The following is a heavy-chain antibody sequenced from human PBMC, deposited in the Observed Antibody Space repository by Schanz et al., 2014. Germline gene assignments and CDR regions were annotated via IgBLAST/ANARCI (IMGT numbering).Heavy chain of an antibody. V-gene: IGHV1-8*01. J-gene: IGHJ5*02. D-gene: IGHD2-2*01. Sequence: QVQLVQSGAEVKKPGASVKVSCKASGYTFTSYDIHWVRQATRQGLEWMGWMNPNSGKTGYAQKLQGRVTMTRDTSISTAYMVLSSLRSEDTAVYYCARDRRRYCSTASCLHDNWFDPWGQGTLVIVSS. CDR1: GYTFTSYD. CDR2: MNPNSGKT. CDR3: ARDRRRYCSTASCLHDNWFDP.